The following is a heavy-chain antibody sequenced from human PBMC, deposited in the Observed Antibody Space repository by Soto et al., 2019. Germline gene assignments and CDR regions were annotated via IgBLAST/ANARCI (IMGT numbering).Heavy chain of an antibody. CDR2: ISAYNGNT. CDR1: GYTFTSYG. Sequence: GASLKVSCKTAGYTFTSYGISWVRQAPGQGLEWMGWISAYNGNTNYAQKLQGRVTMTTDTSTSTAYMELRSLRSDDTAVYCCARDDWFEPWGQGTLVTAPQ. J-gene: IGHJ5*02. CDR3: ARDDWFEP. V-gene: IGHV1-18*01.